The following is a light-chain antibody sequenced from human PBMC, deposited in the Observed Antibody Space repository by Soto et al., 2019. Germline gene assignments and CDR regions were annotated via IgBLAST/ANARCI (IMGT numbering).Light chain of an antibody. CDR2: GAS. V-gene: IGKV3D-20*02. CDR1: ESVSSSY. J-gene: IGKJ5*01. Sequence: EIVLTQSPATLSLSPGERGTLSCRASESVSSSYLAWYQQKPGQAPRLLIYGASSRATGIPDRFSGSGSGTDFTLTISSLEPEDFAVYYCQQRSNWPITFGQGTRLEIK. CDR3: QQRSNWPIT.